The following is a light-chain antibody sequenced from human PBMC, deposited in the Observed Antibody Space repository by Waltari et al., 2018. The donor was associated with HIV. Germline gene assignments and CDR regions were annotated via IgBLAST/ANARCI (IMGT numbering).Light chain of an antibody. Sequence: DIVMTQSPLSLPVTPGEPALISRRSSQSLLHSHGHTWLAWYVQKPGQSPQVLIYFASYRASGGPDRFSGSGSGTAFTLAISRVEAEDVGTYFCMQGLQTPYTFGQGTKVEIK. V-gene: IGKV2-28*01. CDR1: QSLLHSHGHTW. CDR2: FAS. CDR3: MQGLQTPYT. J-gene: IGKJ2*01.